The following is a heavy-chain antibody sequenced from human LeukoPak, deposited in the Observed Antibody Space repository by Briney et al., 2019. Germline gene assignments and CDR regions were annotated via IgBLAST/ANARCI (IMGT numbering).Heavy chain of an antibody. D-gene: IGHD3-9*01. V-gene: IGHV3-13*01. J-gene: IGHJ4*02. Sequence: PGGSLRLSCAASGFALRNYDIHWVRQTTGKGLEWVAAIDTAGETYYAGSVKGRFTISRDNAKNSLDLQMNSLRAGDTAVYYCARVLLYDILSGHFHFDSWGKGSLVTVSS. CDR2: IDTAGET. CDR1: GFALRNYD. CDR3: ARVLLYDILSGHFHFDS.